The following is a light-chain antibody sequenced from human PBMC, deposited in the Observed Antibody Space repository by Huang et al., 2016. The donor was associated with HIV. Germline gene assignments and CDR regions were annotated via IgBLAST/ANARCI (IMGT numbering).Light chain of an antibody. CDR2: AAS. Sequence: DIQMTQSPSPLSGSVGDRVTIPCRASQGISTSLSWDRQKPGKAPDLLLYAASRLQSGVPARFTGGGSGTDYTFTISSLQPEDFATYFCQQYYDPPYTFGQGTKLEIK. CDR1: QGISTS. J-gene: IGKJ2*01. CDR3: QQYYDPPYT. V-gene: IGKV1-NL1*01.